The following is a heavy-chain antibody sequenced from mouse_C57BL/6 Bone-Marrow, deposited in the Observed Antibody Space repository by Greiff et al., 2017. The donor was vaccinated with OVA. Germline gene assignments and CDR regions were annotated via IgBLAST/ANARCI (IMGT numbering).Heavy chain of an antibody. Sequence: EVQVVESGPGLVKPSQSLSLTCSVTGYSITSGYYWNWIRQFPGNKLEWMGYIRYDGSNNYNPSLKNRISITRDTSKNQFFLKLNSVTTEDTATYYCAREDDYDSPYAMDYWGQGTSVTVSS. CDR1: GYSITSGYY. J-gene: IGHJ4*01. CDR3: AREDDYDSPYAMDY. D-gene: IGHD2-4*01. V-gene: IGHV3-6*01. CDR2: IRYDGSN.